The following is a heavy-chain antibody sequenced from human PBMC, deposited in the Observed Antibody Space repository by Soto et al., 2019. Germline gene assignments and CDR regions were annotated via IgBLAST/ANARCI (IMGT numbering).Heavy chain of an antibody. CDR3: AGGYCRGGSCYSGYGMDV. CDR2: IYYSGST. CDR1: GGSISSYY. Sequence: QVQLQESGPGLVKPSETLSLTCTVSGGSISSYYWSWIRQPPGKGLEWIGYIYYSGSTNYNPSLKSRVTISVDTSKNQFSLKLSSVTAADTAVYYCAGGYCRGGSCYSGYGMDVWGQGTTVTVSS. D-gene: IGHD2-15*01. V-gene: IGHV4-59*08. J-gene: IGHJ6*02.